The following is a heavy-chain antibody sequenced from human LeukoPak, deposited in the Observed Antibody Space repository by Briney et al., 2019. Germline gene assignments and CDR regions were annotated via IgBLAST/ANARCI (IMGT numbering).Heavy chain of an antibody. Sequence: ASVKVSCKASGYTFTSYGISWVRQAPGQGLEWMGWISAYNGNTNYAQKLQGRVTMTTDTSTSTAYMELRSLRSDDTAVYYCARDPRSRYCSGGSCPYFDYWGQGTLVTVSS. CDR1: GYTFTSYG. CDR2: ISAYNGNT. V-gene: IGHV1-18*01. CDR3: ARDPRSRYCSGGSCPYFDY. J-gene: IGHJ4*02. D-gene: IGHD2-15*01.